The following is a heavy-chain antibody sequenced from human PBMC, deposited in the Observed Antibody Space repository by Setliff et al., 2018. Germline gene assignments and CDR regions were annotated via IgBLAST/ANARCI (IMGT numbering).Heavy chain of an antibody. CDR2: SIPIFGTA. V-gene: IGHV1-69*13. Sequence: SVKVSCKASGGTFSSYAISWVRQAPGQGLEWMGGSIPIFGTANYAQKFQGRVTITADEPTSTAYMELSSLRSEDTAVYYCARNGKAGEIMRSYYYYMVVWGKGTTVTVSS. J-gene: IGHJ6*03. D-gene: IGHD3-16*01. CDR1: GGTFSSYA. CDR3: ARNGKAGEIMRSYYYYMVV.